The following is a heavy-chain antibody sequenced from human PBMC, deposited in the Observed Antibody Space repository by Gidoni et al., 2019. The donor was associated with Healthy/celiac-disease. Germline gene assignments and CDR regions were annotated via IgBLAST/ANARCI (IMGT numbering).Heavy chain of an antibody. D-gene: IGHD2-2*02. CDR2: MSSSRSTI. V-gene: IGHV3-48*02. J-gene: IGHJ3*02. CDR1: GFTFSSYS. CDR3: AGDPQGGYCSSTSCYTGDNAFDI. Sequence: EVQLVESGGGLVQPGGSLRLSCAASGFTFSSYSMNWVRQAPGKGLEWVSYMSSSRSTIYYADSVKGRFTISRDNAKNSLYLQMNSLRDEDTAVYYCAGDPQGGYCSSTSCYTGDNAFDIWGQGTMVTVSS.